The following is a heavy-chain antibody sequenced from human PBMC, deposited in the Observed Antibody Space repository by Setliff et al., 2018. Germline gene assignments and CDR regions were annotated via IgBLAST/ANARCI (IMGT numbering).Heavy chain of an antibody. CDR3: ARASRFGTTVWKGDYYMDV. V-gene: IGHV7-4-1*02. D-gene: IGHD4-4*01. CDR1: GYTFSSYA. Sequence: ASVKVSCKASGYTFSSYAMGWMRQAPGQRLEWMGWINTNTGNPSYAQDFTGRLVCSLDTSVSTAYLQISSLKAEDSAVYYCARASRFGTTVWKGDYYMDVWGKGTTVTVSS. J-gene: IGHJ6*03. CDR2: INTNTGNP.